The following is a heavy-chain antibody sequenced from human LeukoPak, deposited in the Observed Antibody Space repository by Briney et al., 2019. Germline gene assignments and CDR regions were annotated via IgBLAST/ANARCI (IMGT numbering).Heavy chain of an antibody. Sequence: PGGSLRLSCAASGFTVSSNYMSWVRQAPGKGLEWVSVIYSGGSTYYADSVKGRFTISRHNSKNTLYLQMNSLRAEDTAVYYCARDLWGYYDSSSVSIWGQGTMVTVSS. CDR1: GFTVSSNY. J-gene: IGHJ3*02. CDR2: IYSGGST. V-gene: IGHV3-53*04. CDR3: ARDLWGYYDSSSVSI. D-gene: IGHD3-22*01.